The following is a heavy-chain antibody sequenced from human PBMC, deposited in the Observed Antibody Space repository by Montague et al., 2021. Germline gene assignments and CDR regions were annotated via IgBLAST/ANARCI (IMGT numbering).Heavy chain of an antibody. CDR3: AGVFSSWYVGWFDP. D-gene: IGHD6-13*01. CDR1: GASITSNIYY. Sequence: SEALSLTCTVSGASITSNIYYWGWIRQSPGKGLEWIGSIYYSGNSFYQPSLKSRITMAVDTSKNQFSLKLSSVTAADTAIYYCAGVFSSWYVGWFDPWGQGTLATVSS. V-gene: IGHV4-39*07. CDR2: IYYSGNS. J-gene: IGHJ5*02.